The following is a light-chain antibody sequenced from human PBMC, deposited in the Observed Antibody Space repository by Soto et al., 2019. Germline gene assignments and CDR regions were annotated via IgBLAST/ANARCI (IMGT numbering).Light chain of an antibody. J-gene: IGLJ3*02. CDR2: SNS. Sequence: QSALTQPPSASGTPGQRVTISCSGSSSNIGNNPVNWFRQFPGTAPKLLIYSNSHRPSGVPDRFSGSKSGTSASLAISGLQSEDEADYYCAAWDDSLTGSWVFGGGTKVTVL. CDR1: SSNIGNNP. V-gene: IGLV1-44*01. CDR3: AAWDDSLTGSWV.